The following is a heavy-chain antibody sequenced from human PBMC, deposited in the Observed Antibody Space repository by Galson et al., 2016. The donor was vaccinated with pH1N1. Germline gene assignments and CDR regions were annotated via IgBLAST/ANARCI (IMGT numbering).Heavy chain of an antibody. CDR1: GFTFSNHG. CDR2: INTKTGNP. V-gene: IGHV7-4-1*02. J-gene: IGHJ3*02. CDR3: ARETPSPSPTVLRYFDWSRGLSAFDM. D-gene: IGHD3-9*01. Sequence: SVKVSCKASGFTFSNHGINWVRQAPGQGLEWMGWINTKTGNPTYAQGFTGRFVFSLDTSVNTAYLQISSLKADDTAAYYCARETPSPSPTVLRYFDWSRGLSAFDMWGRGTLVTVSS.